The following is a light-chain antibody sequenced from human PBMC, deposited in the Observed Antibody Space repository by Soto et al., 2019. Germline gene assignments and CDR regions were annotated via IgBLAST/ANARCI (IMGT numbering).Light chain of an antibody. CDR2: AAS. Sequence: DIQMTQSPSFLSASVGDRVTISCRTSQSVSNSVNWYCHKPGEAPKLLIYAASSLHSEVPLRFSGSGSGTDFTLTISNLQPEDFATYFCQQCYRSPYTFGQGTKVEI. J-gene: IGKJ2*01. CDR3: QQCYRSPYT. V-gene: IGKV1-39*01. CDR1: QSVSNS.